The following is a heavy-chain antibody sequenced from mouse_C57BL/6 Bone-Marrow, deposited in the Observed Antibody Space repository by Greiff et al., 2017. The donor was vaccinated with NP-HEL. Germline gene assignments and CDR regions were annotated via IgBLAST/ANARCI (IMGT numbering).Heavy chain of an antibody. CDR3: ARREFAY. CDR1: GFTLSDYG. J-gene: IGHJ3*01. CDR2: ISSGSSTI. Sequence: EVKLVESGGGLVKPGGSLKLSCAASGFTLSDYGMHWVRQAPEKGLEWVAYISSGSSTIYYADTVKGRFTISRDNAKNTLFLQMTSLRSEDTAMYYCARREFAYWGQGTLVTVSA. V-gene: IGHV5-17*01.